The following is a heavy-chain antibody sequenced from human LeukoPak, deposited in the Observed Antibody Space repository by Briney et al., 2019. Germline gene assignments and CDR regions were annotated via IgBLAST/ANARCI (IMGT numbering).Heavy chain of an antibody. V-gene: IGHV3-11*01. Sequence: GGSLRLSCAASGFTFSDYYMSWIRQAPGKGLEWVSYISSSGSTIYYADSVKGRFTISKDNAKNSLYLQMNSLRAEDTAVYYCASISPPLARVPTRFLEWLYYYYGMDVWGQGTTVTVSS. J-gene: IGHJ6*02. D-gene: IGHD3-3*01. CDR1: GFTFSDYY. CDR2: ISSSGSTI. CDR3: ASISPPLARVPTRFLEWLYYYYGMDV.